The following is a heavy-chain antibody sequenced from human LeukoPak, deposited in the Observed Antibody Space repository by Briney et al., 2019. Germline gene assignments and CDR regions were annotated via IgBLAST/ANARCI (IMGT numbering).Heavy chain of an antibody. J-gene: IGHJ4*02. V-gene: IGHV3-23*01. CDR1: GLSLSNYA. D-gene: IGHD3-10*01. Sequence: GGSLRLSCVVSGLSLSNYAMTWVRQAPGKGLEWVSYISERGSSTTYADSVKGRFTISRDTSLNTLYLQMNNLRAEDTAVYFCAKRGVVIRGILVIGYHQEAYHYDFWGQGVLVTVSS. CDR3: AKRGVVIRGILVIGYHQEAYHYDF. CDR2: ISERGSST.